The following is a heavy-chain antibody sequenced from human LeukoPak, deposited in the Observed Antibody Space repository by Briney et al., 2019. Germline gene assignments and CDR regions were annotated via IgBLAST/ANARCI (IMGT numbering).Heavy chain of an antibody. CDR1: GFAFSSYT. J-gene: IGHJ4*02. V-gene: IGHV3-23*01. CDR3: AKDGGLWVSAHWGDS. CDR2: ITTSDGNT. D-gene: IGHD7-27*01. Sequence: TGGSLRLSCAASGFAFSSYTMSWVRQAPGKGLEWVSTITTSDGNTYYADSAKGRFTVSRDNSKNTLLLQMNSLRAEDTAVYYCAKDGGLWVSAHWGDSWGRGTLVTVSS.